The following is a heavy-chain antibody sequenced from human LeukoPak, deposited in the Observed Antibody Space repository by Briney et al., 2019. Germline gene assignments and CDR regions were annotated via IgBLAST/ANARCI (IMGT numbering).Heavy chain of an antibody. CDR3: AREAIVGYTSASRPYYLDY. Sequence: GGSLRLSCAGSGFTFSSYAMHWVRQAPGKGLEWVAVFSSDGSSEYYADSVKGRFTISRDNSKTTLYLQMNSLRVEDTAVYFCAREAIVGYTSASRPYYLDYWGQGTLVTVSS. V-gene: IGHV3-30-3*01. CDR2: FSSDGSSE. D-gene: IGHD6-19*01. CDR1: GFTFSSYA. J-gene: IGHJ4*02.